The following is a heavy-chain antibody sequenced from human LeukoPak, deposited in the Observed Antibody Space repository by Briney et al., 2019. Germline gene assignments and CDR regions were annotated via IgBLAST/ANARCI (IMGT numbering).Heavy chain of an antibody. CDR2: IKFDGNEK. CDR1: GFSFSRYW. Sequence: GGSLRLSCTASGFSFSRYWLSWVRQAPGKGLERVANIKFDGNEKYYVDSVKGRFTISRDNAKNSLYLQMNSLRAEDTAIYYCARLDEAFDDWGQGTLVTVSS. V-gene: IGHV3-7*01. CDR3: ARLDEAFDD. J-gene: IGHJ4*02. D-gene: IGHD5-24*01.